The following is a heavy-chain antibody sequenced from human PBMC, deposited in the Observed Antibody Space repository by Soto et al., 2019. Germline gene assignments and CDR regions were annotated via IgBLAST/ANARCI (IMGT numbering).Heavy chain of an antibody. CDR1: GFTFSSYS. D-gene: IGHD6-19*01. Sequence: GGSLRLSCAASGFTFSSYSMNWVRQAPGKGLEWVPYISSSSSTIYYADSVKGRFTISRDNARNSLYLQMNSLRDEDTAVYYCARDSSGWPYWYFDLWGRGTLVTVSS. J-gene: IGHJ2*01. V-gene: IGHV3-48*02. CDR3: ARDSSGWPYWYFDL. CDR2: ISSSSSTI.